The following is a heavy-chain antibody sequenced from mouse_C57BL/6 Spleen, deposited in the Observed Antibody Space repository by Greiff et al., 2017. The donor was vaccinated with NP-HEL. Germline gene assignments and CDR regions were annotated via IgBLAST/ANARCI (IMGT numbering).Heavy chain of an antibody. CDR1: GFTFSSYA. Sequence: DVKLQESGEGLVKPGGSLKLSCAASGFTFSSYAMSWVRQTPEKRLEWVAYISSGGDYIYYADTVKGRFTISRDNARNTLYLQMSSLKSEDTAMYYCTRGDYGSRGYFDYWGQGTTLTVSS. CDR2: ISSGGDYI. D-gene: IGHD1-1*01. J-gene: IGHJ2*01. CDR3: TRGDYGSRGYFDY. V-gene: IGHV5-9-1*02.